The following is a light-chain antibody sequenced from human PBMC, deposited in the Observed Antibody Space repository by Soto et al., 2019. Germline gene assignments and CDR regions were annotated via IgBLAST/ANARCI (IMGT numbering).Light chain of an antibody. Sequence: ESVLMQSPGALSLYAGERATFSCRASPSVSSYLAWYQQKPGQAPRLLISGASSRAAGIPDRFSGSGSGTHFTLTISSLEPEDFAMYYCQQYGSSPGNFGGGTKVDIK. CDR2: GAS. CDR1: PSVSSY. J-gene: IGKJ4*01. V-gene: IGKV3-20*01. CDR3: QQYGSSPGN.